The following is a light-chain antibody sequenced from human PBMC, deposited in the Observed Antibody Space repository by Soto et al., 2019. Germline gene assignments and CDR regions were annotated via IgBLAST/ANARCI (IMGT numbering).Light chain of an antibody. J-gene: IGLJ1*01. V-gene: IGLV2-14*01. Sequence: QSALTQPASVSGSPGQSITISCSGSSSDIGSYNYVAWYQQLPGKTPKLMIYEVSNRPSGVSHRFSGSKSGNTASLTISGLQAEDEADYYCISYTGSSTSYVFGTGTKVTVL. CDR1: SSDIGSYNY. CDR2: EVS. CDR3: ISYTGSSTSYV.